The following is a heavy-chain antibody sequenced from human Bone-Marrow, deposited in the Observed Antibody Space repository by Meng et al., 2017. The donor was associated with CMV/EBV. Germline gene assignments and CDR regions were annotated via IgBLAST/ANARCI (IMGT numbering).Heavy chain of an antibody. J-gene: IGHJ6*02. V-gene: IGHV3-53*05. CDR2: IYSGGST. CDR3: ARDWGADCSSTRTRGCYYYYYGMDV. CDR1: GFTVSSNY. D-gene: IGHD2-2*01. Sequence: GESLKISCAASGFTVSSNYMSWVRQAPGKGLEWVSVIYSGGSTYYADSVKGRFTISRDNSKNTLYLQMNSLRSEDTAVYYCARDWGADCSSTRTRGCYYYYYGMDVWGQGTTVTVSS.